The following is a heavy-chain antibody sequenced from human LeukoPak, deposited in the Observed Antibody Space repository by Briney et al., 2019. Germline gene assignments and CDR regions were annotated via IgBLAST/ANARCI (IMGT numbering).Heavy chain of an antibody. D-gene: IGHD6-19*01. V-gene: IGHV1-2*02. CDR2: INPNSGGT. CDR1: GYTFTGYY. CDR3: ARDLVAGTGNWFDP. J-gene: IGHJ5*02. Sequence: ASVKVSCKASGYTFTGYYMHWVRQAPGQGLEWMGWINPNSGGTNYAQKFQGRVTVTRDTSISTAYMELSRLRSDDTAVYYCARDLVAGTGNWFDPWGQGTLVTVSS.